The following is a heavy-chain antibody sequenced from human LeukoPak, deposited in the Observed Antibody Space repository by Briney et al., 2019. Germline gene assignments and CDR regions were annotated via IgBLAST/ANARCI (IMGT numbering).Heavy chain of an antibody. V-gene: IGHV4-59*01. Sequence: PETLSLTCTVSGGSINSYYWSWIRQPPGKGLEWIGYIDYSGSTNYNPSLKSRVTISVDTSKNQFSLKLSSVTAADTAVYYCARGLAAAGTSYFDYWGQGTLVTVSS. CDR2: IDYSGST. CDR3: ARGLAAAGTSYFDY. D-gene: IGHD6-13*01. J-gene: IGHJ4*02. CDR1: GGSINSYY.